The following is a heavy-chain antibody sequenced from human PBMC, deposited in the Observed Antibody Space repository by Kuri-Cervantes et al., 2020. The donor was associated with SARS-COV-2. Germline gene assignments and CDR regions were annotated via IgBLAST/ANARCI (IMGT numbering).Heavy chain of an antibody. D-gene: IGHD6-13*01. V-gene: IGHV3-23*01. CDR3: ARDVYSSSWPSVDY. CDR1: GFTFSSYA. J-gene: IGHJ4*02. Sequence: GESLKISCAASGFTFSSYAMSWVRQAPGKGLEWVSAISGSGGSTYYADSVKGRFTISRDNAKNTLYLQMNSLRAEDTAVYYCARDVYSSSWPSVDYWGQGTLVTGSS. CDR2: ISGSGGST.